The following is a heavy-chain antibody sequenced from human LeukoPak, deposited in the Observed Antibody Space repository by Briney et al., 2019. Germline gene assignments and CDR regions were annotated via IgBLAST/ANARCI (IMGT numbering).Heavy chain of an antibody. CDR3: ATETNGRHYDY. D-gene: IGHD1-14*01. V-gene: IGHV3-21*06. J-gene: IGHJ4*02. Sequence: PGGSLRLSCTTSGLTFSTSGFNWVRQAPGKGLEWVASIGPTGFDRYHADSIKGRFTISRDNANNFLYLQMDSLRAEDTPVYYCATETNGRHYDYWGQGTLLTVSS. CDR1: GLTFSTSG. CDR2: IGPTGFDR.